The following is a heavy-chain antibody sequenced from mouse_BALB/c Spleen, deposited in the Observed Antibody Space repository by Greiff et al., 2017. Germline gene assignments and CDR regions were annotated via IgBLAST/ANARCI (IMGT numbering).Heavy chain of an antibody. CDR2: ISYSGST. CDR1: GYSITSDYA. D-gene: IGHD1-2*01. Sequence: EVMLVESGPGLVKPSQSLSLTCTVTGYSITSDYAWNWIRQFPGNKLEWMGYISYSGSTSYNPSLKSRISITRDTSKNQFFLQLNSVTTEDTATYYCAKFITTATFYFDYWGQGTTLTVSS. V-gene: IGHV3-2*02. CDR3: AKFITTATFYFDY. J-gene: IGHJ2*01.